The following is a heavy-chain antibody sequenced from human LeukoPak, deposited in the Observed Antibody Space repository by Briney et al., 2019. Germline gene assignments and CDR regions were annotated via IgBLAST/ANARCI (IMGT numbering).Heavy chain of an antibody. V-gene: IGHV3-48*03. CDR1: GFTFSTYE. CDR2: IHTSGSII. J-gene: IGHJ4*02. CDR3: ARDPPGTVSVDY. D-gene: IGHD3/OR15-3a*01. Sequence: QPGGSLRLSCAASGFTFSTYEMNWVRQAPGKGLEWVSYIHTSGSIIYYADSVKGSFTISRDNAKNSLYLQMSSLRVEDTAVYYCARDPPGTVSVDYWGQGTLVTVSS.